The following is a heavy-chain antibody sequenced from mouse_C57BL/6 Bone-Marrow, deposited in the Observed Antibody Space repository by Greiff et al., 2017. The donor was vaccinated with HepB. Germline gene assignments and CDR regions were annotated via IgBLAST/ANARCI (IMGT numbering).Heavy chain of an antibody. J-gene: IGHJ2*01. CDR3: VVTTVVLFDY. CDR1: GYTFTSYW. V-gene: IGHV1-50*01. D-gene: IGHD1-1*01. Sequence: QVQLQQPGAELVKPGASVKLSCKASGYTFTSYWMQWVKQRPGQGLEWIGEIDPSDSYTNYNQKFKGKATLTVDTSSSTAYMQLSSLTSEDSAVYYCVVTTVVLFDYWGQGTTLTVSS. CDR2: IDPSDSYT.